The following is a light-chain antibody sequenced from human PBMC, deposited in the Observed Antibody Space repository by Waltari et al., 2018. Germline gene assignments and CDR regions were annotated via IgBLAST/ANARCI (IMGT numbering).Light chain of an antibody. CDR3: QQYYSGRT. J-gene: IGKJ1*01. V-gene: IGKV4-1*01. Sequence: DIVITQSPDSLAVSLAYRPTINCNSTQSVLFRASNKNYLAWYQQKPGQPPKLLIYWSSTRESGVPDRFSGSGSGRDFTLTISSLQAEDVAVYYCQQYYSGRTFGQGTKVEIK. CDR1: QSVLFRASNKNY. CDR2: WSS.